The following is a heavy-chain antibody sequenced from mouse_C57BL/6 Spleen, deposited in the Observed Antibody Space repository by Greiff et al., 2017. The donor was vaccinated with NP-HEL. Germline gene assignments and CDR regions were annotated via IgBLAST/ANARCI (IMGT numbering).Heavy chain of an antibody. CDR2: IYPGDGDT. J-gene: IGHJ2*01. CDR3: AVGRGTTVVAGFDY. V-gene: IGHV1-82*01. CDR1: GYAFSSSW. Sequence: VKLVESGPELVKPGASVKISCKASGYAFSSSWMNWVKQRPGKGLEWIGRIYPGDGDTNYNGKFKGKATLTADKSSSTAYMQLSSLTSEDSAVYFCAVGRGTTVVAGFDYWGQGTTLTVSS. D-gene: IGHD1-1*01.